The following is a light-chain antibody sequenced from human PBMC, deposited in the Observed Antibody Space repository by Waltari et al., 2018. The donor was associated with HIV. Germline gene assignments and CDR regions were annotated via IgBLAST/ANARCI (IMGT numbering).Light chain of an antibody. CDR3: AAWNDSLSGYV. V-gene: IGLV1-47*01. CDR2: RNN. CDR1: SSHIARNY. J-gene: IGLJ1*01. Sequence: QSVLTQPPSASGTPGQRVTISCSGSSSHIARNYVYWYQPLPGTAPKLLIYRNNRRPSGVPDRFSGSKSGTSASLAISGLRSEDEADYYCAAWNDSLSGYVFGTGTKVTV.